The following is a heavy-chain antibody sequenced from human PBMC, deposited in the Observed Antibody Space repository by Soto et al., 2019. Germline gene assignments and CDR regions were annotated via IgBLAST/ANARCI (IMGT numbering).Heavy chain of an antibody. J-gene: IGHJ4*02. D-gene: IGHD1-7*01. Sequence: EVQLLESGGGLVQPGGSLRLSCAASGFTFGSYAMIWVRQAPGKGLEWVSGILSGSGGRTYYADSVKGRFTISRDNSKSKLDLQMNSLRAEDTAVYYCPKEAPDWKYVRTFGYWGQGTLVTVCS. CDR3: PKEAPDWKYVRTFGY. CDR2: LSGSGGRT. CDR1: GFTFGSYA. V-gene: IGHV3-23*01.